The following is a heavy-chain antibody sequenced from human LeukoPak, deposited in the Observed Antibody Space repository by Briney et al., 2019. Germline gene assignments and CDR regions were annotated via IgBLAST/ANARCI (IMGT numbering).Heavy chain of an antibody. V-gene: IGHV1-2*02. CDR2: INPNSGGT. J-gene: IGHJ4*02. D-gene: IGHD6-19*01. CDR1: GYTFTGYY. Sequence: GASVKVSCKASGYTFTGYYMHWVRQAPGQGLEWMGWINPNSGGTDYAQKFQGRVTMTRDTSISTAYMELSRLRSDDTAVYYCARAPYSSGWGPTRYFDYWGQGTLVTVSS. CDR3: ARAPYSSGWGPTRYFDY.